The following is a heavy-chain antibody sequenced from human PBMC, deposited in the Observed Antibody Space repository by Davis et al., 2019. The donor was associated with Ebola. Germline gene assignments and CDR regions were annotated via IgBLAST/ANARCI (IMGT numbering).Heavy chain of an antibody. CDR1: GGTFSSYA. D-gene: IGHD4-17*01. CDR2: IIPILGIA. J-gene: IGHJ6*02. CDR3: ARDSRRTVYYYYYGMDV. Sequence: AASVKVSCKASGGTFSSYAISWVRQAPGQGLEWMGGIIPILGIANYAQKFQGRVTITADKSTSTAYMELSSLRSEDTAVYYCARDSRRTVYYYYYGMDVWGQGTTVTVSS. V-gene: IGHV1-69*10.